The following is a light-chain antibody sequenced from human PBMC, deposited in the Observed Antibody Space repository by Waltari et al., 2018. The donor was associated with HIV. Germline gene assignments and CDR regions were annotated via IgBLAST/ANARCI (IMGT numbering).Light chain of an antibody. V-gene: IGKV3-20*01. CDR3: QKDDVART. CDR2: NVS. Sequence: DIVLTQSPATLSLSPGERATLSCRASQSVSSRYLAWDQQKPGQGPRRVIYNVSKRATGIPDRFTGSGSGTDFTLTINSLEPEDFAVYFCQKDDVARTFGQGTKVEVK. J-gene: IGKJ1*01. CDR1: QSVSSRY.